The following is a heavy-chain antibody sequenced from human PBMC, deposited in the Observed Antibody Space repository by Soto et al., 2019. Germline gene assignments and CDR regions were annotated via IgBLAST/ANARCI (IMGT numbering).Heavy chain of an antibody. CDR3: ARFLNLDSYGMDV. Sequence: SETLSLTCTVSGGSISSGGYYWSWIRQHPGKGLEWVGYIYYSGSTYYNPSLKSRVTISVDTSKNQFSLKLSSVTAADTAVYYCARFLNLDSYGMDVWGQGTTVTVSS. CDR2: IYYSGST. CDR1: GGSISSGGYY. J-gene: IGHJ6*02. D-gene: IGHD3-22*01. V-gene: IGHV4-31*03.